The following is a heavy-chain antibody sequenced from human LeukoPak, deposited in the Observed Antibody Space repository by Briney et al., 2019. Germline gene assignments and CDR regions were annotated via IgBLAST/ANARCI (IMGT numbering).Heavy chain of an antibody. V-gene: IGHV3-30*02. D-gene: IGHD5-18*01. CDR1: GFTFGSYG. CDR3: AKAQLVDTAMVPFDY. CDR2: IRYDGSNK. J-gene: IGHJ4*02. Sequence: PGGSLRLSCAASGFTFGSYGMHWVRQAPGKGLEWVAFIRYDGSNKYYADSVKGRFTISRDNSKNTLYLQMNSLRAEDTAVYYCAKAQLVDTAMVPFDYWGQGTLVTVSS.